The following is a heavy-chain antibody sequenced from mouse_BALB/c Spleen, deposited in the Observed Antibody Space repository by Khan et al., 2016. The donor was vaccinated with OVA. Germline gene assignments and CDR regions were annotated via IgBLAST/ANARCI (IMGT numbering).Heavy chain of an antibody. Sequence: QVQLQQSGAELAKPGASVKMSCMASGYTFTSYWMHWIKQRPGQGLEWIGYINPTSGYTDYNQKFKDKATLTADKSSSTAYMQLNSLTSDDSAVYYCARDRIDYWGQGTTLTVSS. J-gene: IGHJ2*01. CDR1: GYTFTSYW. CDR2: INPTSGYT. V-gene: IGHV1-7*01. CDR3: ARDRIDY.